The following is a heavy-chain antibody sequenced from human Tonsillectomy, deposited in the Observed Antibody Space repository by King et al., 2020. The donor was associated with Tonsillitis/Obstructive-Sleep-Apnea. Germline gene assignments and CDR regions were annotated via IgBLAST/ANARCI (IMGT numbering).Heavy chain of an antibody. CDR3: ALFREQQLARGDY. CDR2: IKQDGGDK. V-gene: IGHV3-7*01. D-gene: IGHD6-13*01. CDR1: GFTFSSYW. Sequence: VQLVESGGGLVQPGGSLRLSCAASGFTFSSYWMSWVRQAPGKGLEWVANIKQDGGDKYYVDSVKGRFTISRDNAKNSLYLQMNSLITEDTAVYYCALFREQQLARGDYWGQGTLVTVSS. J-gene: IGHJ4*02.